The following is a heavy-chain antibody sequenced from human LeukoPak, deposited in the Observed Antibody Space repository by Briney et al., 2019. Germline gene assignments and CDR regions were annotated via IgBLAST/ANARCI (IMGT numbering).Heavy chain of an antibody. CDR2: ISSSSSYI. V-gene: IGHV3-21*01. CDR1: GFTISSYY. D-gene: IGHD1-26*01. CDR3: ARDQADASGSYYNDY. J-gene: IGHJ4*02. Sequence: GGSLRLSCAASGFTISSYYMAWVRQAPGKGLEWVSSISSSSSYIYYADSVKGRFTISRDNAKNSLYLQMNSLRAEDTAVYYCARDQADASGSYYNDYWGQGTLVTVSS.